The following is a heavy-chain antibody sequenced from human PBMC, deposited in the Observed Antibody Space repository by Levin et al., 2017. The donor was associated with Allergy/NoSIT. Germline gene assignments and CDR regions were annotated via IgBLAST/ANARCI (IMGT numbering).Heavy chain of an antibody. V-gene: IGHV3-11*05. D-gene: IGHD6-19*01. CDR3: ARDRSIAVACAMDV. CDR1: GFTFSDYY. Sequence: GGFLRLSCAASGFTFSDYYMSWIRQAPGKGLEWVSYISSSSSYTNYADSVKGRFTISRDNAKNSLYLQMNSLRAEDTAVYYCARDRSIAVACAMDVWGKGTTVTVSS. CDR2: ISSSSSYT. J-gene: IGHJ6*03.